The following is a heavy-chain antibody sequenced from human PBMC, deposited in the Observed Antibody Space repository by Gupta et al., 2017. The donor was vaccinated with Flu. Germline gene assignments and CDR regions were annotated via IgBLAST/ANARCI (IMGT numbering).Heavy chain of an antibody. J-gene: IGHJ4*02. Sequence: QVQLVQSGAEVKRPGASVKISCKTSGYTFASYYIHWVRQAPGQGLEWMGIINPNGGSTNYAQKFQGRVTMIGDTSTSTVYMELSSLRSEDTAVYYCARGMPGYTYGYNYFHDGGQGTLVTVSS. D-gene: IGHD5-18*01. V-gene: IGHV1-46*01. CDR1: GYTFASYY. CDR2: INPNGGST. CDR3: ARGMPGYTYGYNYFHD.